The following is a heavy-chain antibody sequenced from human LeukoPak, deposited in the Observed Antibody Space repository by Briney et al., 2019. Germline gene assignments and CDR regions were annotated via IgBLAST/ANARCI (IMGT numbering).Heavy chain of an antibody. CDR1: GFTFRSYS. J-gene: IGHJ6*02. V-gene: IGHV3-21*01. CDR2: ISSSSSYI. CDR3: AKSYYYGMDV. Sequence: GGSLRLSCAASGFTFRSYSMNWFRQAPGKGLEWVSSISSSSSYIFYADSVKGRFTISRDNAKNSLYLQMNSLRAEDTAVYYCAKSYYYGMDVWGQGTTVTVSS.